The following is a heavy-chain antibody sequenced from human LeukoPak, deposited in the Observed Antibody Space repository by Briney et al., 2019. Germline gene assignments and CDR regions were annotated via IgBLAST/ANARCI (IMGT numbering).Heavy chain of an antibody. D-gene: IGHD1-26*01. CDR3: ARDSTSGTLDAFDI. CDR1: GFTFSSYA. V-gene: IGHV3-30-3*01. J-gene: IGHJ3*02. Sequence: GGSLRLSCAASGFTFSSYAMSWVRQAPGKGLEWVAVISYDGSNKYYADSVKGRFTISRDNSKNTLYLQMNSLRAEDTAVYYCARDSTSGTLDAFDIWGQGTMVTVSS. CDR2: ISYDGSNK.